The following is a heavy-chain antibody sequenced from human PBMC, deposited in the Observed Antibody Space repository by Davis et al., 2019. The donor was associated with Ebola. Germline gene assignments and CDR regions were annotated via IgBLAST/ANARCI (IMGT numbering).Heavy chain of an antibody. D-gene: IGHD1-26*01. V-gene: IGHV1-18*01. CDR3: AREAGATTRIYDS. J-gene: IGHJ5*01. CDR1: SYTFTSSG. CDR2: ISAYNGNT. Sequence: ASVKASCKASSYTFTSSGISWVRQAPGQGLEWMGWISAYNGNTNYAQKLQGRVTMTTDTSRSTAYMELRGLRSDDTAVYYCAREAGATTRIYDSWGQGTLVTVSS.